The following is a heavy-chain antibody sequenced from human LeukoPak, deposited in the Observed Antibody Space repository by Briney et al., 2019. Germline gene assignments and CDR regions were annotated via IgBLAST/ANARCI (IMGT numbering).Heavy chain of an antibody. CDR3: ASSSGSGEGIDAFDI. CDR2: INHSGST. J-gene: IGHJ3*02. V-gene: IGHV4-34*01. Sequence: KPSETLSLTCAVYGGSFSGYYWSWIRQPPGKGLEWIGEINHSGSTNYNPSLKSRVTISVDTSKNQFSLKLSSVTAADTAVYYCASSSGSGEGIDAFDIWGQGTMVTVSS. CDR1: GGSFSGYY. D-gene: IGHD2-15*01.